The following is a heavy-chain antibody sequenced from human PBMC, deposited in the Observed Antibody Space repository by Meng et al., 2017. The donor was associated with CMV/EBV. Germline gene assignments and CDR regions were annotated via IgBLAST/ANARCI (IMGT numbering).Heavy chain of an antibody. V-gene: IGHV4-39*07. D-gene: IGHD2-2*01. CDR1: GGSISSSSYY. J-gene: IGHJ6*02. CDR2: IYYSGST. Sequence: SETLSLTCTVSGGSISSSSYYWGWIRQPPGKGLEWIGSIYYSGSTYYNPSLKSRVTISVDTSKNQFSLKLSSVTAADTAVYYCARSNGRNCSSTSCYYYYYHYGMDVWGQGTTVTVSS. CDR3: ARSNGRNCSSTSCYYYYYHYGMDV.